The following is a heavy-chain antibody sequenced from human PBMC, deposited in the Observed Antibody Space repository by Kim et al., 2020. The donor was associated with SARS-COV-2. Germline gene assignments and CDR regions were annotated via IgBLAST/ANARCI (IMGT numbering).Heavy chain of an antibody. CDR2: VNNGGNA. Sequence: GGSLRLSCAASGFTFSRYAMSWVRQAPGKGPEWIAAVNNGGNAYYANSAKGRFTVSRGNNRNTLDLQMNSLTAEDTALYFCAKDHPSSGWPTFDSWGQGTLVPVSS. CDR3: AKDHPSSGWPTFDS. D-gene: IGHD6-19*01. J-gene: IGHJ4*02. CDR1: GFTFSRYA. V-gene: IGHV3-23*01.